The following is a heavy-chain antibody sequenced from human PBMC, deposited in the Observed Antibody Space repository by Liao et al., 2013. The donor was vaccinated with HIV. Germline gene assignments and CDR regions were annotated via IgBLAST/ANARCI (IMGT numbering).Heavy chain of an antibody. CDR1: GGSISSRSYY. Sequence: QVQLRESGPGLVKPSETLSLTCTVSGGSISSRSYYWGWIRQPPGKGLEWIGSIYYSGNTYYNPSLKSRVIISVDTSKNQFSLKLSSVTAADTAVYYCARDRESEFLEWFPFDYWGQGTLVTVSS. CDR2: IYYSGNT. CDR3: ARDRESEFLEWFPFDY. J-gene: IGHJ4*02. V-gene: IGHV4-39*07. D-gene: IGHD3-3*01.